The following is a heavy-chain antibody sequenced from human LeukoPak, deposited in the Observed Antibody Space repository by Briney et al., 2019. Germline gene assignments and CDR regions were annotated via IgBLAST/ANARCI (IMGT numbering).Heavy chain of an antibody. Sequence: SETLSLTCTVSGGSVSRSNYYWTWIRQPPGKGLEWIGYMYYSGSTYYNPSLKSRVTISIDTSKNQFSLRLNSVTAADTAVYYCASEYRSDSYFDLWGRGTLVTVSS. D-gene: IGHD6-19*01. CDR2: MYYSGST. CDR3: ASEYRSDSYFDL. CDR1: GGSVSRSNYY. J-gene: IGHJ2*01. V-gene: IGHV4-61*01.